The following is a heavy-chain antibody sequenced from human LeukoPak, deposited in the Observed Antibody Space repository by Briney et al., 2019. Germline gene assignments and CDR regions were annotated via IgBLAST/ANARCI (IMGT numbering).Heavy chain of an antibody. CDR3: AKEITMGTHRGY. CDR2: ISYDGSNK. CDR1: GFTFSSYA. Sequence: GGSLRLSCAASGFTFSSYAMHWVRQAPGKGLEWVAVISYDGSNKYYADSVKGRFTISRDNSKNTLYLQMNSLRAEDTAVYYCAKEITMGTHRGYWGQGTLVTVSS. D-gene: IGHD3-10*01. J-gene: IGHJ4*02. V-gene: IGHV3-30*04.